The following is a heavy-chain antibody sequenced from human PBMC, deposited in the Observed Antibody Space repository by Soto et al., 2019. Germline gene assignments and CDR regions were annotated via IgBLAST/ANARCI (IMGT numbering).Heavy chain of an antibody. CDR2: IYWNDDK. CDR3: AKSGSSGRSGWFEP. D-gene: IGHD6-19*01. V-gene: IGHV2-5*01. Sequence: SGPTLVNPTQTLTLTCIFSGFSLRTSGVGVGWIRQPPGKALEWLGFIYWNDDKRYSPSLKSRPTITKDTSKNLALLTMTNLAPGDTATYYCAKSGSSGRSGWFEPWGRGTLGTVSS. J-gene: IGHJ5*02. CDR1: GFSLRTSGVG.